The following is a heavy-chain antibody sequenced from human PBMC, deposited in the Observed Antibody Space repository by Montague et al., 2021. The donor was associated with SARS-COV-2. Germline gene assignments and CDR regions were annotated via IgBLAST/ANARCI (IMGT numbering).Heavy chain of an antibody. V-gene: IGHV3-30*04. J-gene: IGHJ2*01. CDR3: ARDLGGYFDL. D-gene: IGHD1-26*01. CDR1: GFTFSSYA. Sequence: SRRLSCAASGFTFSSYAMHWVRQAPGKGLEWVAVISYDGSNKYYADSVKGRFTISRDNSKNTLYLLMNSLRAEDTAVYYCARDLGGYFDLWGRGTLVTVSS. CDR2: ISYDGSNK.